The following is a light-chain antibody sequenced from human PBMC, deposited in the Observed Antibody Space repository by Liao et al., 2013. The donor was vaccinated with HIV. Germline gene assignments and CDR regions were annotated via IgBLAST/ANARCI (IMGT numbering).Light chain of an antibody. CDR3: QAWDSNSWV. V-gene: IGLV3-1*01. Sequence: SYGLTQPPSVSVSPGQTASITCSGDKLGEKFACWYQQKPGQSPVMVIYQDDKRPSGIPERFSGSNSGNTATLTISGTQALDEADYYCQAWDSNSWVFGGGTELTVL. J-gene: IGLJ3*02. CDR2: QDD. CDR1: KLGEKF.